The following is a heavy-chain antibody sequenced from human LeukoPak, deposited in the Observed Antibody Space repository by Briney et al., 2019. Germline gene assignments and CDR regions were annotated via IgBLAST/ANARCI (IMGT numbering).Heavy chain of an antibody. CDR2: MNPNSGNT. CDR3: ARDEPIVATRGLGDY. Sequence: ASAKVSCKASGYTFTSYDINWVRQATGQGLEWMGWMNPNSGNTGYAQKFQGRVTITRNISISTAYMELSSLRSEDTAVYYCARDEPIVATRGLGDYWGQGTLVTVSS. J-gene: IGHJ4*02. V-gene: IGHV1-8*03. CDR1: GYTFTSYD. D-gene: IGHD5-12*01.